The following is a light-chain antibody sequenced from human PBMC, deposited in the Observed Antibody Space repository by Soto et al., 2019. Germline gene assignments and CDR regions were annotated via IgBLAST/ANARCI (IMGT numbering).Light chain of an antibody. CDR2: GAS. J-gene: IGKJ1*01. V-gene: IGKV3D-15*01. Sequence: IVVTQSPATLLLSRGERVTRSXRASDNITRDLTWYQQKTGQPSRXLMXGASIRATGIPARFSGSASGTDFTLTISSLQSEDLALYYCQQYINWTFGQGTKVDI. CDR1: DNITRD. CDR3: QQYINWT.